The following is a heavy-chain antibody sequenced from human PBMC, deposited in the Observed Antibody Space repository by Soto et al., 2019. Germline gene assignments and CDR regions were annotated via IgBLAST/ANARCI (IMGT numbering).Heavy chain of an antibody. CDR1: GFTFSLYW. J-gene: IGHJ4*02. CDR3: VRDRVVVPAAVYYFDY. Sequence: EVQLVESGGGLVQPGGSLRLSCAASGFTFSLYWMHWVRQAPGKGLVWVSRIGTDGSSTSYADSVKGRFTISRDNAKNTLSLQMNSLRAEATAVYYCVRDRVVVPAAVYYFDYWGQGTLVTVSS. D-gene: IGHD2-2*01. CDR2: IGTDGSST. V-gene: IGHV3-74*01.